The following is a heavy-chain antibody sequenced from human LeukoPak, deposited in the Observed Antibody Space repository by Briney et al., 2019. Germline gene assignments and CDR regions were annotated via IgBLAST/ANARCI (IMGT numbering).Heavy chain of an antibody. J-gene: IGHJ4*02. CDR1: GGSFSGYY. V-gene: IGHV3-33*08. CDR2: WHFASNK. D-gene: IGHD2-2*01. Sequence: LSLTCAVYGGSFSGYYWSWVRQAPGKGLEWVAWHFASNKYYAESVRGRFTMSRDNSKSTLYLQMDSLRVEDTAVYYCARDLCSTTSCFDYWGQGTLVSVSS. CDR3: ARDLCSTTSCFDY.